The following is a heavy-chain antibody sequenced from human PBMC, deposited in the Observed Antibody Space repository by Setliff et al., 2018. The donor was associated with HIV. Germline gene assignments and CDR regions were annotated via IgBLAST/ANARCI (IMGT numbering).Heavy chain of an antibody. J-gene: IGHJ4*02. Sequence: SVKVSCKASGDSLSNYVITWVRRAPGQGLEWMGGIVPLFGTTNYAQKFQGRVTITADKSTSTAYMELSSLRSEDTAVYYCARFSLRLYDSSGYYFAPFDYWGQGTLVTVSS. V-gene: IGHV1-69*06. CDR3: ARFSLRLYDSSGYYFAPFDY. CDR2: IVPLFGTT. D-gene: IGHD3-22*01. CDR1: GDSLSNYV.